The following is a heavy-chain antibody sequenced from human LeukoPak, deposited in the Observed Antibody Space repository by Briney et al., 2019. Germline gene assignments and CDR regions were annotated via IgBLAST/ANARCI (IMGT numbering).Heavy chain of an antibody. J-gene: IGHJ5*02. CDR1: GYSISSGYY. CDR2: IYHSGST. V-gene: IGHV4-38-2*02. Sequence: PSETLSLTCTVSGYSISSGYYWGWIRQPPGKGLEWIGSIYHSGSTYYNPSLKSRVTVSVDTSKNQFSLKLSSVTAADTAVYYCARGDRPWGQGTLVTVSS. CDR3: ARGDRP.